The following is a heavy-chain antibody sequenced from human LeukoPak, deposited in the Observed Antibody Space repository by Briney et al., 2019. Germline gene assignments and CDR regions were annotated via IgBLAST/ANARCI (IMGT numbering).Heavy chain of an antibody. J-gene: IGHJ3*02. Sequence: SVKVSCKASGGTFSSYAISWGRHAPGQGLEWMGGIIPIFGTANYAQKFQGRVTITADKSTSTAYMELSSLRSEHTAVYYWARGGGGGSYFFSTEDDAFDIWGQGTMVTVSS. CDR3: ARGGGGGSYFFSTEDDAFDI. V-gene: IGHV1-69*06. CDR2: IIPIFGTA. D-gene: IGHD1-26*01. CDR1: GGTFSSYA.